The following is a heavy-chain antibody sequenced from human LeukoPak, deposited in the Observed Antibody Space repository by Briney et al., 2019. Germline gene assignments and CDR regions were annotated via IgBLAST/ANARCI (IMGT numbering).Heavy chain of an antibody. CDR1: GGSFSGYY. J-gene: IGHJ6*02. V-gene: IGHV4-34*01. CDR2: INHSGST. CDR3: ARGRVATPRYYYGMDV. Sequence: SETLSLTCAVYGGSFSGYYWSWIRQPPGKGLEWIGEINHSGSTNYNPSFKSRVTISVDTSKNQFSLKLSSVTAADTAVYYCARGRVATPRYYYGMDVWGQGTTVTVSS. D-gene: IGHD5-12*01.